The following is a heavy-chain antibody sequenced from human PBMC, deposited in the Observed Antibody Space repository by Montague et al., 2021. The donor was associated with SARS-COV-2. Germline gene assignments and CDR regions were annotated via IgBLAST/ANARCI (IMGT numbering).Heavy chain of an antibody. D-gene: IGHD3-22*01. Sequence: SETLSLTCAVSGGSISSSSYYWSWIRQPPGKGLEGIGSIYYTASTYHTXXLKSRVTISVDTSKNHFSLKLSSVTAADTAVYYSARDTRIAMLVAFTRYGLDVWGQGTTVTVSS. V-gene: IGHV4-39*07. J-gene: IGHJ6*02. CDR1: GGSISSSSYY. CDR3: ARDTRIAMLVAFTRYGLDV. CDR2: IYYTAST.